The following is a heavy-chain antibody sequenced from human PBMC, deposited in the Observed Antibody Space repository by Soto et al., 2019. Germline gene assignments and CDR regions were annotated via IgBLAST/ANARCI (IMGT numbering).Heavy chain of an antibody. CDR1: GGSISSANW. D-gene: IGHD3-22*01. J-gene: IGHJ4*02. V-gene: IGHV4-4*02. CDR2: IYHSGST. Sequence: PSETLSLTCTVSGGSISSANWWHWVRQSPGKGLEWIGQIYHSGSTVYNPSLNSRVTMSVDKSKNQFSLKLTSVTAADTALYYCARDPGDSSAWGQGTLVTVSS. CDR3: ARDPGDSSA.